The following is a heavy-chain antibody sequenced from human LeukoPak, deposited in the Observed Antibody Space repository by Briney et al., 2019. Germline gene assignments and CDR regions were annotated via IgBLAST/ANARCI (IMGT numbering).Heavy chain of an antibody. Sequence: GGSLRLSCAASGFTFSRYTMHWVRQAPGKGLEWVTVISNDGSIKYYADSVKGRFTISRDNSKNTLYLEMNSLRAEDTAVYYCPRARTIDCSTTTCRRFDPWGQGTLVTVSS. D-gene: IGHD2-2*01. CDR3: PRARTIDCSTTTCRRFDP. J-gene: IGHJ5*02. CDR1: GFTFSRYT. CDR2: ISNDGSIK. V-gene: IGHV3-30*04.